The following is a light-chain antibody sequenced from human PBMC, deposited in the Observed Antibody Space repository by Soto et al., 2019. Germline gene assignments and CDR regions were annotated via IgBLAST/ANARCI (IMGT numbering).Light chain of an antibody. CDR1: SSDVGYYNY. CDR2: DVS. Sequence: QSVLTQPASVSGSPGQSITISCTGTSSDVGYYNYVSWYQQHPGKAPKLMIYDVSNGPSGLSNRFSGSKSGNTASLTISGLQAEDEADYYCSSYTTTSTLVFGTGTMVTVL. V-gene: IGLV2-14*01. J-gene: IGLJ1*01. CDR3: SSYTTTSTLV.